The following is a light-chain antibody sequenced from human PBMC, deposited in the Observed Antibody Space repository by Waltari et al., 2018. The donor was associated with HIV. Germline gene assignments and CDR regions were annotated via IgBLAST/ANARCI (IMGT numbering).Light chain of an antibody. J-gene: IGLJ2*01. Sequence: QSALTQPASVSGSPGQSVTISFTGTASVFGPYNFVSWYQQHPANVPIFIIYRVTSRPSGVPPLFSGSKSGNTASLTISGLRAVDEALYYCSTHTGNDTLAFGGGTKLTVL. V-gene: IGLV2-14*03. CDR3: STHTGNDTLA. CDR1: ASVFGPYNF. CDR2: RVT.